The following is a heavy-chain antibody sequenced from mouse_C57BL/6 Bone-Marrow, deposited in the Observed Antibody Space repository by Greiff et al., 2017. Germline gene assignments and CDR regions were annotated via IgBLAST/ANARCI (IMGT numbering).Heavy chain of an antibody. CDR3: AKTAQVDFDY. Sequence: QPGAELVMPGASVKLSCKASGYTFTSYWMHWVKQRPGQGLEWIGEIDPSDSYTNYNQKFKGKSTLTVDKSSSTAYMQLSSLTSEDSAVYYWAKTAQVDFDYWGQGTTLTVSS. CDR1: GYTFTSYW. D-gene: IGHD3-2*02. CDR2: IDPSDSYT. J-gene: IGHJ2*01. V-gene: IGHV1-69*01.